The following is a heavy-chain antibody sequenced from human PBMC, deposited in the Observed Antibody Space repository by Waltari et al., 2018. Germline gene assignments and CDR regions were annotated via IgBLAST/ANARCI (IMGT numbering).Heavy chain of an antibody. CDR3: ARSPAAGTWDGSNWFDP. Sequence: QLQLQESGPGLVKPSETLSLTCTVTGGSISSSRYYLGWLRQPPGKGLEWIGSIYYSGSTYYNPSLKSRVTISVDTSKNQFSLKLSSVTAADTAVYYCARSPAAGTWDGSNWFDPWGQGTLVTVSS. J-gene: IGHJ5*02. D-gene: IGHD6-13*01. CDR1: GGSISSSRYY. CDR2: IYYSGST. V-gene: IGHV4-39*01.